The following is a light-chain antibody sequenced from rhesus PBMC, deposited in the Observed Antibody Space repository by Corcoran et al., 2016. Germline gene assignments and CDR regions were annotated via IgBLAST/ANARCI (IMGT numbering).Light chain of an antibody. CDR1: QSVARK. CDR2: SAS. CDR3: QQYNNWKT. Sequence: EIVLTQSPATLSLSPGERATLSCRASQSVARKLAWYQQEPGQVPRLLVNSASNRAHGIPERFSGSGSGADFTLTLRGLEPEDVGVYSCQQYNNWKTFGQGTKVEIK. V-gene: IGKV3-35*01. J-gene: IGKJ1*01.